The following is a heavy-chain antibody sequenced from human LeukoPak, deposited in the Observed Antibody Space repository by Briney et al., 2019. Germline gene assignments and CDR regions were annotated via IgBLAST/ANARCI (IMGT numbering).Heavy chain of an antibody. D-gene: IGHD6-13*01. J-gene: IGHJ6*03. V-gene: IGHV3-20*04. CDR1: GFTVSSNY. CDR3: ARVSSSWLGYYYYYMDV. CDR2: INWNGGST. Sequence: GGSLRLSCAASGFTVSSNYMSWVRQAPGKGLEWVSGINWNGGSTGYADSVKGRFTISRDNAKNSLYLQMNSLRAEDTALYYCARVSSSWLGYYYYYMDVWGKGTTVTVSS.